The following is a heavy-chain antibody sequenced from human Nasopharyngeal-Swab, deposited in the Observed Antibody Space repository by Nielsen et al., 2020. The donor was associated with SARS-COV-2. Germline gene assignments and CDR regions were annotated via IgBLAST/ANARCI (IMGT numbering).Heavy chain of an antibody. CDR2: RSYDGSNK. CDR1: GFTFSSYG. V-gene: IGHV3-30*03. CDR3: ARAIRGYSSYYFDY. J-gene: IGHJ4*02. Sequence: GGSLRLSCAASGFTFSSYGMHWVRQAPGKGLEWVAVRSYDGSNKYYADSVKGRFTISRDNSKNTLYLQMNSLRAEDTAVYYCARAIRGYSSYYFDYWGQGTLVTVSS. D-gene: IGHD5-18*01.